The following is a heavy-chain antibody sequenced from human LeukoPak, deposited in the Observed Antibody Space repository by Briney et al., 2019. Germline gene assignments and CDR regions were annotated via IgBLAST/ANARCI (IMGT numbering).Heavy chain of an antibody. V-gene: IGHV3-7*03. D-gene: IGHD2-15*01. CDR2: IDKEGNER. CDR1: DFTVSTNY. J-gene: IGHJ3*02. CDR3: ALYCSSANCHDALDI. Sequence: GGSLRLSCTASDFTVSTNYMSWVRQAPGKGLEWAANIDKEGNERSYVASVKGRFTISRDNAKNSLYLQMNSLRAEDTAMYYCALYCSSANCHDALDIWGQGTMVTVSS.